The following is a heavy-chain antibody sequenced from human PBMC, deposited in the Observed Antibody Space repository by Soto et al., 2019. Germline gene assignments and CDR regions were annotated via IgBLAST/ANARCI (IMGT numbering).Heavy chain of an antibody. J-gene: IGHJ4*02. Sequence: EASVKVSCKASRDTFNSYAITWVRQAPGQGLEWMGGIIPILGTTKYAQKFQGRVTMTADESTSTAYMELSSLRSEDRAVYYCAAGGKNGYIKWGQGTQVTVS. CDR1: RDTFNSYA. CDR3: AAGGKNGYIK. V-gene: IGHV1-69*13. D-gene: IGHD1-1*01. CDR2: IIPILGTT.